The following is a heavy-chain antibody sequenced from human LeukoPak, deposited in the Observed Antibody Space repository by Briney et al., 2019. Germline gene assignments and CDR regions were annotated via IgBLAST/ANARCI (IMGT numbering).Heavy chain of an antibody. D-gene: IGHD4-23*01. Sequence: SVQVSCKASGGTFSSYAISWVRQAPGQGLEWMGGIIPIFGTANYAQKFQGRVTITADESMSTAYMELSSLRSEDTAVYYCARHGGSYGGNSEGFDYWGQGTLVTVSS. CDR1: GGTFSSYA. CDR2: IIPIFGTA. CDR3: ARHGGSYGGNSEGFDY. J-gene: IGHJ4*02. V-gene: IGHV1-69*13.